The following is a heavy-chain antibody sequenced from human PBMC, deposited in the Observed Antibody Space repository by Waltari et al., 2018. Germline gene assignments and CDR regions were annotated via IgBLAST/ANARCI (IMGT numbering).Heavy chain of an antibody. D-gene: IGHD6-6*01. CDR2: IYYSGST. V-gene: IGHV4-39*01. J-gene: IGHJ4*02. CDR3: ARHSGVSMSIAARHLDY. Sequence: SIYYSGSTYYNPSLKSRVTISVDTSKNQFSLKLSSVTAADTAVYYCARHSGVSMSIAARHLDYWGQGTLVTVSS.